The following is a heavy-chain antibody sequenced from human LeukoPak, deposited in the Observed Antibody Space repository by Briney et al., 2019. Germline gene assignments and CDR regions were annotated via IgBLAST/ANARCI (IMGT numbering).Heavy chain of an antibody. CDR2: IDPSDSYT. Sequence: GESLKISCKHSGYRFTSYWISWVRQMPGKGLEWMGRIDPSDSYTNYSPSFQGHVTISADKSINTAYLQWSSLKASDTAIYYCARSEGSGWYLDYWGQGTLVIVSS. D-gene: IGHD6-19*01. J-gene: IGHJ4*02. CDR3: ARSEGSGWYLDY. CDR1: GYRFTSYW. V-gene: IGHV5-10-1*01.